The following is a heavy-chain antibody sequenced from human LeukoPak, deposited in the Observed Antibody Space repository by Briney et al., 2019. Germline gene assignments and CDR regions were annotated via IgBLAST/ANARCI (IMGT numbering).Heavy chain of an antibody. CDR2: ISGSGGRT. V-gene: IGHV3-23*01. Sequence: GGSLRLSCAASGFTFRSYAMSWVRQAPGKGLEWVSVISGSGGRTFCADSVKGRFTISRDNSKNTQYLQMNSLRAEDTAVYYCAKGAYGSGGYPPVTPDYWGQGTLVTVSS. D-gene: IGHD3-10*01. CDR1: GFTFRSYA. J-gene: IGHJ4*02. CDR3: AKGAYGSGGYPPVTPDY.